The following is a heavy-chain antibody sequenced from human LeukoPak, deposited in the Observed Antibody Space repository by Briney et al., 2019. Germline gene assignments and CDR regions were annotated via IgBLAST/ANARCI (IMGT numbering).Heavy chain of an antibody. V-gene: IGHV3-23*01. CDR1: GCIFSSYA. Sequence: GGSLRLSCAASGCIFSSYAMGWVRRAPGKGLEWVSGISGSGGATHYVDSVKGRFTISRDNSKNTLHLQMNSLRVEDTALYYCAKVYSSTWHLDTFDIWGQGTMVTVSS. J-gene: IGHJ3*02. D-gene: IGHD6-13*01. CDR2: ISGSGGAT. CDR3: AKVYSSTWHLDTFDI.